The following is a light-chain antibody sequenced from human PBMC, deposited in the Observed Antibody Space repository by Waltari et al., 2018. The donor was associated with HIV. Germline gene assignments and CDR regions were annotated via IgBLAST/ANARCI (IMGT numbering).Light chain of an antibody. CDR2: RTN. CDR3: AAWDDTLSSYV. J-gene: IGLJ1*01. V-gene: IGLV1-47*01. Sequence: QSVLTQPPSASGTPGQRVHISCSGSNSNIGGKDLYWFQPLPGTAPKLLIYRTNQRRSGVPDRFSGSKSGTSASLAISGLRSDDEADYYCAAWDDTLSSYVFGTGTTVTV. CDR1: NSNIGGKD.